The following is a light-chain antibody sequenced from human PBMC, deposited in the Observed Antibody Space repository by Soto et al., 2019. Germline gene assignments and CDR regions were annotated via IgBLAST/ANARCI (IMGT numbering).Light chain of an antibody. CDR3: CSYAGSSTFHV. J-gene: IGLJ1*01. Sequence: QSALTQPASVSGSPGQSITISCTGTSSDVGSYNLVSWYQQHPGKAPKLMIYGATKRPSGVSGRFSGSKSGNTASLTISGLQAEDEADYYCCSYAGSSTFHVFGTGTKLTVL. CDR1: SSDVGSYNL. V-gene: IGLV2-23*01. CDR2: GAT.